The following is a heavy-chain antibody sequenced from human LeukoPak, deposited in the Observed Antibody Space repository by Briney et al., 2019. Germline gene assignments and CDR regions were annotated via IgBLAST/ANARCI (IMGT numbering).Heavy chain of an antibody. Sequence: GRSLRLSCAASGFTFDDYAMHWVRQAPGKGLEWVSGISWNSGSIGYADSVKGRFTISRDNAKNSLYLQMNSLRAEDTALYYCAKGQWELPIRSALQHWGQGTLVTVSS. V-gene: IGHV3-9*01. CDR2: ISWNSGSI. CDR1: GFTFDDYA. D-gene: IGHD1-26*01. CDR3: AKGQWELPIRSALQH. J-gene: IGHJ1*01.